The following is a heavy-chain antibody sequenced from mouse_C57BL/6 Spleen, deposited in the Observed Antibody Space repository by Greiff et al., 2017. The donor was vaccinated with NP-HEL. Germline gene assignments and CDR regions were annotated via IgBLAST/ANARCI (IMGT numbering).Heavy chain of an antibody. CDR2: FHPYNDDT. D-gene: IGHD1-1*01. CDR1: GYTFTTYP. V-gene: IGHV1-47*01. CDR3: SRSDNNGSSYTY. Sequence: QVQLQQSGAELVKPGASVKMSCKASGYTFTTYPIEWMKQNHGKSLEWIGNFHPYNDDTKYNEKFKGKATLTVEKSSSTVYLELSRLTSDDSSVYYCSRSDNNGSSYTYWGQGTTLTVSS. J-gene: IGHJ2*01.